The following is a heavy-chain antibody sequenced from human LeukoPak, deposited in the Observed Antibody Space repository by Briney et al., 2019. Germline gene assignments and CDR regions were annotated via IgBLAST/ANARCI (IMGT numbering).Heavy chain of an antibody. V-gene: IGHV3-30*02. Sequence: GGSLRLSCAASGFTFSSYGMHWVRQAPGKGLEWVAFIRYDGSNKYYADSVKGRFTISRDNSKNTLYLQMNSLRAEDTAVYYSARETDEYSSSPWFDPWGQGTLVTVS. CDR1: GFTFSSYG. D-gene: IGHD6-6*01. J-gene: IGHJ5*02. CDR3: ARETDEYSSSPWFDP. CDR2: IRYDGSNK.